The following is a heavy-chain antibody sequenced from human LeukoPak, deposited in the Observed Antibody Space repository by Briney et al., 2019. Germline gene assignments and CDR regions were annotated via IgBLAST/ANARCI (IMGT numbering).Heavy chain of an antibody. CDR1: GGSFSGYY. J-gene: IGHJ4*02. CDR2: INHSGST. Sequence: SETLSLTCAVYGGSFSGYYWSWIRQPPGKGLEWIGEINHSGSTNYNPSLKSRVTISVDTSKNQFSLKLSSVTAADTAVYYCARDLDGYNTFDYWGQGTLVTVSS. D-gene: IGHD5-24*01. CDR3: ARDLDGYNTFDY. V-gene: IGHV4-34*01.